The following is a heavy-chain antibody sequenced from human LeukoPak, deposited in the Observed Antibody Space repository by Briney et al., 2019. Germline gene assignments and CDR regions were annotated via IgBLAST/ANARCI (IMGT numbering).Heavy chain of an antibody. CDR3: ANWAVVITPRYYFNY. Sequence: GGSLRLSCAASGFTFSSYAMSWLRQAPGKGPEWVPAISGSGGSTYYADSVKGRFTISRDNSKNTLYLQMNSLRAEDTAVYYCANWAVVITPRYYFNYWGQGTLVTVSS. J-gene: IGHJ4*02. CDR1: GFTFSSYA. V-gene: IGHV3-23*01. CDR2: ISGSGGST. D-gene: IGHD3-22*01.